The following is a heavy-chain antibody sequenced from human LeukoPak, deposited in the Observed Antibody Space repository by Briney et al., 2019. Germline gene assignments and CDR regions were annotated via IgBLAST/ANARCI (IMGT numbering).Heavy chain of an antibody. D-gene: IGHD1-26*01. V-gene: IGHV3-7*01. Sequence: GGSLRLSCAASGFMFSSYWMSWVRQAPEKGLEWVANIKEDGSEKYYVDSVKGRFTISRDNAKNSLYLQMNSLRAEDTAIYYCASDKGVVGTLAPRGQGTLVTVSS. CDR3: ASDKGVVGTLAP. CDR2: IKEDGSEK. J-gene: IGHJ5*02. CDR1: GFMFSSYW.